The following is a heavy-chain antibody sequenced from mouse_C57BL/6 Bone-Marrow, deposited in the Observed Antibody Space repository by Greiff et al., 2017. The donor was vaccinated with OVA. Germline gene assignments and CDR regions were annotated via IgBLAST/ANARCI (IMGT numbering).Heavy chain of an antibody. J-gene: IGHJ2*01. CDR3: ASPYQYYFDY. Sequence: VQLQQSGPVLVKPGASVKMSCKASGYTFTDYYMNWVKQSHGKSLEWIGVINPYNGGTSYNQKFKGKATLTVDKSSSTAYMELNSLTSEDSAVYYCASPYQYYFDYWGQGTTLTVSS. D-gene: IGHD5-1*01. CDR1: GYTFTDYY. CDR2: INPYNGGT. V-gene: IGHV1-19*01.